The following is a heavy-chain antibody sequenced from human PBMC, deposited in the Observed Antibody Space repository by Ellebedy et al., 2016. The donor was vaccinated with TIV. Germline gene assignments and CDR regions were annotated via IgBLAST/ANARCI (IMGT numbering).Heavy chain of an antibody. D-gene: IGHD3-10*01. V-gene: IGHV1-8*01. CDR3: ARATMVRGVIIYYYYYYGMDV. CDR1: GYTFTSYD. Sequence: ASVKVSXXASGYTFTSYDINWVRQATGQGLEWMGWMNPNSGNTGYAQKFQGRVTMTRNTSISTAYMELSSLRSEDTAVYYCARATMVRGVIIYYYYYYGMDVWGQGTTVTVSS. CDR2: MNPNSGNT. J-gene: IGHJ6*02.